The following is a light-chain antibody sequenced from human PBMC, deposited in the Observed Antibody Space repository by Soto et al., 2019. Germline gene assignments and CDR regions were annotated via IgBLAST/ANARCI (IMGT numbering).Light chain of an antibody. Sequence: EIVLTQSPGTLSLSPEERATLSCRASQSVSSSYLAWYQQKPGQTPMLLIYGASSRATGMPDRFSGSGSGTDFTLNIRRLEPEDFAVYYCQRYDTAPPWTFGQAAKMEIK. CDR2: GAS. J-gene: IGKJ1*01. V-gene: IGKV3-20*01. CDR1: QSVSSSY. CDR3: QRYDTAPPWT.